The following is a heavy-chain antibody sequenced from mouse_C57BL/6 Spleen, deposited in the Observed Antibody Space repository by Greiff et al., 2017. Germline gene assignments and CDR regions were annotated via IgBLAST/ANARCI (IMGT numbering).Heavy chain of an antibody. J-gene: IGHJ3*01. CDR2: IHPNSGST. V-gene: IGHV1-64*01. CDR1: GYTFTSYW. CDR3: AREGLGGWFAY. Sequence: QVQLQQPGAELVKPGASVKLSCKASGYTFTSYWMHWVKQRPGHGLEWIGMIHPNSGSTNYNEKFKSKATLTVDKSSSTAYMQLSSLTSEDSAVYYCAREGLGGWFAYWGQGTLVTVSA. D-gene: IGHD2-4*01.